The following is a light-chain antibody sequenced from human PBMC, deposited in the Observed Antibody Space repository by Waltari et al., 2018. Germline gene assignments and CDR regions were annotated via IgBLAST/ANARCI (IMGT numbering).Light chain of an antibody. Sequence: DIQLTPSPSFLSASVGDRVNITCRASQGISSYLAWYQQKPGKAPKLLIYAASTLQSGVPSRFSGSGSGTEFTLTISSLQPEDFATFYCQQLKSYPQTFGQGTKVEI. CDR1: QGISSY. V-gene: IGKV1-9*01. J-gene: IGKJ1*01. CDR3: QQLKSYPQT. CDR2: AAS.